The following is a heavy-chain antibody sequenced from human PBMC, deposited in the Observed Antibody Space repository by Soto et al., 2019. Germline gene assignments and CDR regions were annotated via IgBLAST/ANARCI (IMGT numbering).Heavy chain of an antibody. CDR2: IYYSGST. V-gene: IGHV4-59*01. J-gene: IGHJ5*02. CDR1: GGSISSYY. CDR3: ATHDRYYDFWSGYRNA. D-gene: IGHD3-3*01. Sequence: SETLSLTCTVSGGSISSYYWSWIRQPPGKGLEWIGYIYYSGSTNYNPSLKSRVTISVDTSKNQFSLKLSSVTAADTAVYYCATHDRYYDFWSGYRNAWGQGTLVTVSS.